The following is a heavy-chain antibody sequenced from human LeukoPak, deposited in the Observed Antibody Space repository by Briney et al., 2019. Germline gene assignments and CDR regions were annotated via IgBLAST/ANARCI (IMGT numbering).Heavy chain of an antibody. CDR1: GFTVSSNY. D-gene: IGHD2-15*01. Sequence: PGGSLRLSCAASGFTVSSNYMSWVRQAPGKGLEWVSVIYSGGSTYYADSVKGRFTISRDNSKNTLYLQMNSLRAEDTAVYYCARGLYCSGGTCFKPLDFWGQGTLVTVSS. J-gene: IGHJ4*02. CDR2: IYSGGST. CDR3: ARGLYCSGGTCFKPLDF. V-gene: IGHV3-53*01.